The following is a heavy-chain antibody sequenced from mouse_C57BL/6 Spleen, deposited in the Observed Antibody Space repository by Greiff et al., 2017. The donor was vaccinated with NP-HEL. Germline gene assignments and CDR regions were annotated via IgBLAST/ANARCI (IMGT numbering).Heavy chain of an antibody. CDR2: IDPEDGET. CDR1: GFNIKDYY. Sequence: EVQRVESGAELVKPGASVKLSCTASGFNIKDYYMHWVKQRTEQGLEWIGRIDPEDGETKSAPKFQGKATITADTSSNTAYLQLSSLTSEDTAVYYCASTFYYGSSFDYWGQGTTLTVSS. CDR3: ASTFYYGSSFDY. D-gene: IGHD1-1*01. V-gene: IGHV14-2*01. J-gene: IGHJ2*01.